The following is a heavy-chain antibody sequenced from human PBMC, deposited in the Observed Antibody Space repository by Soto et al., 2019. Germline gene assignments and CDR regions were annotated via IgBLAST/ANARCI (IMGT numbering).Heavy chain of an antibody. CDR2: IYYSGST. Sequence: QVQLQESGPGLVKPSQTLSLTCTVAGGSISSGGYYWSWIRQHPGKGLEWIEYIYYSGSTYYNPSLKSRVTISVDTSKNQFSLKLSSVTAADTAVYYCARDTPQMGGFDPWGQGTLVTVSS. CDR3: ARDTPQMGGFDP. D-gene: IGHD3-16*01. J-gene: IGHJ5*02. CDR1: GGSISSGGYY. V-gene: IGHV4-31*03.